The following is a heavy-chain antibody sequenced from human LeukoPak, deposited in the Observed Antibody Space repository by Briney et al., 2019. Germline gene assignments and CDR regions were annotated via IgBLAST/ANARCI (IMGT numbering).Heavy chain of an antibody. CDR2: IYASGNT. D-gene: IGHD6-6*01. V-gene: IGHV4-61*01. CDR3: ARGRTYRSSSWFDP. J-gene: IGHJ5*02. CDR1: GGSVSSASYY. Sequence: PSETLSLTCTVSGGSVSSASYYWTWIRQPPGKGLEWIGYIYASGNTNYNPSLKSRVTISVDTSKNQFSLKLSSVTAADTAVYYCARGRTYRSSSWFDPWGQGTLVTVSS.